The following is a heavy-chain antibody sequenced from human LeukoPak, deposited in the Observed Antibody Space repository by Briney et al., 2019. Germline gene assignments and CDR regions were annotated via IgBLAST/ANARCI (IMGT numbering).Heavy chain of an antibody. CDR3: AGRGYTLNY. Sequence: SATLSLTCTVSGGSISSYYWSWIRQPPGKGLEWIGNVYYSGSANFNPSLKSRITMSVDTSKNQFSLKLSSVTAADTAVYYCAGRGYTLNYWGQGTLVTVSS. CDR1: GGSISSYY. D-gene: IGHD1-1*01. V-gene: IGHV4-59*01. CDR2: VYYSGSA. J-gene: IGHJ4*02.